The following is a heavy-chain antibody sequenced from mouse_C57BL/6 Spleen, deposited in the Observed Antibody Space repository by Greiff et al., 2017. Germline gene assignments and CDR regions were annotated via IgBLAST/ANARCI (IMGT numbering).Heavy chain of an antibody. CDR3: ARYGSSYPYYFDY. Sequence: QVQLQQSGAEMARPGASVKLSCKASGYTFTSYGISWVKQRTGQGLEWIGEIYPRSGNTYYNEKFKGKATLTADKSSSTAYMELRSLTSEDSAVYFCARYGSSYPYYFDYWGQGTTLTVSS. D-gene: IGHD1-1*01. J-gene: IGHJ2*01. CDR1: GYTFTSYG. CDR2: IYPRSGNT. V-gene: IGHV1-81*01.